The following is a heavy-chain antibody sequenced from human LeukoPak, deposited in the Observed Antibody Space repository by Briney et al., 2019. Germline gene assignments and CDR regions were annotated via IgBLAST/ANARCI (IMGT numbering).Heavy chain of an antibody. J-gene: IGHJ6*03. CDR2: INHSGST. CDR1: GGSFSGYY. Sequence: SETLSLTCAVYGGSFSGYYWSWIRQPPGEGLEWSGEINHSGSTNYNPTLKSRVTIAVDTSKNQFSLKLSSVTAADTAVYYCARGAGYCTNGVCRTFYMDVWGKGTTVTVSS. CDR3: ARGAGYCTNGVCRTFYMDV. D-gene: IGHD2-8*01. V-gene: IGHV4-34*01.